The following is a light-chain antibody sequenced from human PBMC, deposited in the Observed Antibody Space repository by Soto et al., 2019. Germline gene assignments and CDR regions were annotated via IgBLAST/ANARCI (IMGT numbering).Light chain of an antibody. CDR1: SSNIGGNS. CDR3: GSWDSSLSAYV. Sequence: VLTQPPSVSAAPGQKVTISCSGSSSNIGGNSVSWYQQLPGTAPKLLIYDDNKRPSGIPDRSSGSKSGTSATLGITGFQTGDEADYYCGSWDSSLSAYVFGTGTKVTVL. J-gene: IGLJ1*01. CDR2: DDN. V-gene: IGLV1-51*01.